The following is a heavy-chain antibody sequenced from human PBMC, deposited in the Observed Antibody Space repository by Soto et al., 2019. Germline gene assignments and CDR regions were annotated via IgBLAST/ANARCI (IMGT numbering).Heavy chain of an antibody. CDR3: AKDIVQGYCSGGSCYRHFDY. CDR2: ISWNSGSI. D-gene: IGHD2-15*01. V-gene: IGHV3-9*01. J-gene: IGHJ4*02. Sequence: EVQLVESGGGLVQPGRSLRLSCAASGFTFDDYAMHWVRQAPGKGLEWVSGISWNSGSIGYADSVKGRFTISRDNAKNSLYLQMNSLRAEDTDLYYCAKDIVQGYCSGGSCYRHFDYWGQGTLVTVSS. CDR1: GFTFDDYA.